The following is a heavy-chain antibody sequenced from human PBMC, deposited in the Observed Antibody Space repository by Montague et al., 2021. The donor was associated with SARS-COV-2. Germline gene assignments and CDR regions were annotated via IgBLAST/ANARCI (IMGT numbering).Heavy chain of an antibody. CDR1: GGSISSSSYY. Sequence: SETLSLTCTVSGGSISSSSYYWGWIRQPPGKGLEWIGSIYYSGSTYYTPSLKSRVTISVDTSKNQFSLKLSSVTAAATAVYYCARVGRQQLVRLSGMDVWGQGTTVTVSS. V-gene: IGHV4-39*07. CDR2: IYYSGST. CDR3: ARVGRQQLVRLSGMDV. D-gene: IGHD6-13*01. J-gene: IGHJ6*02.